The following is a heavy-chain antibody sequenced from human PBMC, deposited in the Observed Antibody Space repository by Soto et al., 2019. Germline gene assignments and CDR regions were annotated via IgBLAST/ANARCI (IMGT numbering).Heavy chain of an antibody. V-gene: IGHV1-18*01. CDR1: GYTFTTYD. CDR3: ARVIGSYYHTDV. J-gene: IGHJ6*02. CDR2: ISAYNGNT. Sequence: QVQLVQSGGEVRKPGASVKVSSKASGYTFTTYDLSWVRQAPGQGLEWMGWISAYNGNTNYAQNLQGRVTMTTDTSTSTAYMELRSLRSDDTAVYYCARVIGSYYHTDVWGQRTTVTVSS. D-gene: IGHD3-22*01.